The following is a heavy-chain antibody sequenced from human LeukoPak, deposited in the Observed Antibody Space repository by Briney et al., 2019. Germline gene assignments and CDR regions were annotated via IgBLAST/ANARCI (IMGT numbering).Heavy chain of an antibody. Sequence: ASVKVSCKASGYTFTSYYMHWVRQAPGQGLEWMGIINPSGGSTSYAQKFQGRVTMTRDTSTSTVYMELSSLRSEDTAVYYCAGELYYDSSGYYGLYYYYYYGMDVWGQGTTVTVSS. V-gene: IGHV1-46*01. CDR1: GYTFTSYY. CDR2: INPSGGST. CDR3: AGELYYDSSGYYGLYYYYYYGMDV. D-gene: IGHD3-22*01. J-gene: IGHJ6*02.